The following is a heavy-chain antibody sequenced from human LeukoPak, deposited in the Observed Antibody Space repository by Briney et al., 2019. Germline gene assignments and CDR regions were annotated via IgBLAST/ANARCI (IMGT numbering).Heavy chain of an antibody. Sequence: GGSLRLSCEASGFTFSRHWMSWVRQVPGKRLEWVANINQDGRETYYLDSVKGRFTISRDNSKNTLYLQMGSLRAEDMAVYYCARGGYGASTPYYMDVWGKGTTVTVSS. J-gene: IGHJ6*03. V-gene: IGHV3-7*01. CDR2: INQDGRET. CDR3: ARGGYGASTPYYMDV. D-gene: IGHD1-26*01. CDR1: GFTFSRHW.